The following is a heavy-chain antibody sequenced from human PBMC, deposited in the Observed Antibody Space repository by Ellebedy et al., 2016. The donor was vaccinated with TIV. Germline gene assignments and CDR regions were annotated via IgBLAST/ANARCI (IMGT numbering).Heavy chain of an antibody. V-gene: IGHV3-73*01. CDR2: IRSKAHNYAT. J-gene: IGHJ4*02. CDR1: GFTFSGSA. CDR3: TSMPLGDPRPCDY. Sequence: GESLKISCAASGFTFSGSAMHWVRQASGKGLEWVGRIRSKAHNYATAYSASLKGRFTISRDDSKTTAYLQMSSLKTEDTAVYYCTSMPLGDPRPCDYWGQGTLVTVSS. D-gene: IGHD2-2*01.